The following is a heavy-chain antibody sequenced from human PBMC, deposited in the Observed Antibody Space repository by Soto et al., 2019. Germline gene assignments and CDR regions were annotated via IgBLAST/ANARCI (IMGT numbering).Heavy chain of an antibody. CDR1: GDTFTSYY. Sequence: QVQLVQSGAEVKRPGASVKVSCKAPGDTFTSYYLNWVRQAPGQGLEWMGVINHHGGSTKYAQKFQGRITVTRDSSRSTVYMEMSSLRSDDTAIYYCARSSGGNFGIIIEGSNWFDPWGQGTLVTVSS. CDR2: INHHGGST. CDR3: ARSSGGNFGIIIEGSNWFDP. J-gene: IGHJ5*02. V-gene: IGHV1-46*01. D-gene: IGHD3-3*01.